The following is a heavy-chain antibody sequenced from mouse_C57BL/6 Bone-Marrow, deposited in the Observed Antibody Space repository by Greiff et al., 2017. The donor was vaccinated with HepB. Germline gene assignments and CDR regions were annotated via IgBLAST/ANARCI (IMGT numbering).Heavy chain of an antibody. CDR2: INPYNGDT. V-gene: IGHV1-20*01. CDR1: GYSFTGYF. CDR3: AKGLLLRGAGPFYYAMDY. D-gene: IGHD1-1*01. Sequence: VQLQQSGPELVKPGDSVKISCKASGYSFTGYFMNWVMQSHGKSLEWIGRINPYNGDTFYNQKFKGKATLTVDKSSSTAHMELRSLTSDDSAVYYCAKGLLLRGAGPFYYAMDYWGQGTSVTVSS. J-gene: IGHJ4*01.